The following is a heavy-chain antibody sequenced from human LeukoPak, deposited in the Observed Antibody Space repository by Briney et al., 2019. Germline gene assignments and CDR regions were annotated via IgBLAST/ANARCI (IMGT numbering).Heavy chain of an antibody. D-gene: IGHD3-10*01. J-gene: IGHJ3*02. CDR2: IKQDGSEK. CDR3: ARGGMVRRVMGAFDI. Sequence: TGGSLRLSCAASGFTFSNYWMSWVRQAPGKGLEWAANIKQDGSEKYYVDSVKGRFTVSRDNAKNSLYLQMNSLRAEDTAVFYCARGGMVRRVMGAFDIWGQGTLVTVSS. V-gene: IGHV3-7*01. CDR1: GFTFSNYW.